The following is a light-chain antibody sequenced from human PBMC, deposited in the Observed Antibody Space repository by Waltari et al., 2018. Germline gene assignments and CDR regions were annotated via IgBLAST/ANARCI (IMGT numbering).Light chain of an antibody. J-gene: IGLJ3*02. CDR3: TSYTSSITLV. V-gene: IGLV2-14*01. CDR2: EVT. CDR1: SSDVGGYNY. Sequence: QSALTQPASVSGSPGQSITISCTGTSSDVGGYNYASWYQQHPGNAPKLLIYEVTNRPSGVSDRFSGSKSGNTASLTIAGLQAEDEADYYCTSYTSSITLVFGGGTKLTVL.